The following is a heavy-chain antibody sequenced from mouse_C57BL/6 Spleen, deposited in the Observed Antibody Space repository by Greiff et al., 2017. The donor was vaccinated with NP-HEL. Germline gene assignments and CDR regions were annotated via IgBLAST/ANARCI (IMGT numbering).Heavy chain of an antibody. CDR2: INYDGSST. V-gene: IGHV5-16*01. Sequence: EVQRVESEGGLVQPGSSMKLSCTASGFTFSDYYMAWVRQVPEKGLEWVANINYDGSSTYYLDSLKSRFIISRDNAKNILYRQMSSLKSEDTATYYCARDPGYFDYWGQGTTLTVSS. CDR3: ARDPGYFDY. J-gene: IGHJ2*01. CDR1: GFTFSDYY.